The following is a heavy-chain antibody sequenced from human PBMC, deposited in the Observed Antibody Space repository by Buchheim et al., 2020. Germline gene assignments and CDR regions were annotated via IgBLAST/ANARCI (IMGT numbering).Heavy chain of an antibody. Sequence: QVQLVESGGGVVQPGRSLRLSCAASGFTFSSYAMHWVRQAPGKGLEWVAVISYDGSNKYYADSVKGRFPISRDNYKNTLSLQMNSLRAEDTAVYYCARGLSGWYELDYWGQGTL. V-gene: IGHV3-30*04. CDR2: ISYDGSNK. CDR3: ARGLSGWYELDY. D-gene: IGHD6-19*01. CDR1: GFTFSSYA. J-gene: IGHJ4*02.